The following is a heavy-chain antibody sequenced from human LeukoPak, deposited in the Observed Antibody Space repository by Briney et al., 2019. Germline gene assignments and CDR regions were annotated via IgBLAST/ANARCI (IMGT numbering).Heavy chain of an antibody. Sequence: GSLRLSCTASGFTFGDYAMSWFRQAPGKGLEWVAVITYDGRNKYYADSVKGRLTISRDNSKSTLYLQINSLRAEDTAVYYCARGLLETTTTYFDYWGQGTLVTVSS. CDR1: GFTFGDYA. CDR3: ARGLLETTTTYFDY. J-gene: IGHJ4*02. D-gene: IGHD1-1*01. V-gene: IGHV3-30*04. CDR2: ITYDGRNK.